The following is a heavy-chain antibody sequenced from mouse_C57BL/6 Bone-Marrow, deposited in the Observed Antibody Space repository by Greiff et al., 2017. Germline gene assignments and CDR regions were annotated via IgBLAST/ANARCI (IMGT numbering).Heavy chain of an antibody. CDR1: GYTFTDYY. V-gene: IGHV1-75*01. J-gene: IGHJ2*01. CDR2: IFPGSGST. D-gene: IGHD1-1*01. Sequence: VKLMEPGPELVKPGASVKISCKASGYTFTDYYINWVKQRPGQGLEWIGWIFPGSGSTYYNEKFKGKATLTVDKSSSTAYMLLSSLTSEDSAVYFCARSPRSYNFDYWGQGTTLTVSS. CDR3: ARSPRSYNFDY.